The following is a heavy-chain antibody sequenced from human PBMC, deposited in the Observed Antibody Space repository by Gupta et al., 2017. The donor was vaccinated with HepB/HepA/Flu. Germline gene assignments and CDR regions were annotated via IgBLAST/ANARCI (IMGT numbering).Heavy chain of an antibody. CDR3: TYGKGPTRKEFLYLPPIQD. CDR2: IYWNDDK. CDR1: GFSLSTSAVG. V-gene: IGHV2-5*01. J-gene: IGHJ1*01. Sequence: QITLKESGPTLVKPTQTLTLTCTFSGFSLSTSAVGVGWIRQPPGKALEWLALIYWNDDKRYSPSLKSRLTITKDTSKNQVVLTMTNMDTVDTATYYCTYGKGPTRKEFLYLPPIQDWGQGTLVTVSS. D-gene: IGHD3-10*01.